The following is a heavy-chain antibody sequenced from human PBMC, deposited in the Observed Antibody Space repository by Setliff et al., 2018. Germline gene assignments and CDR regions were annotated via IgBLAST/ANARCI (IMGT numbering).Heavy chain of an antibody. CDR3: ARGVVRGVIRFDY. D-gene: IGHD3-10*01. Sequence: SETLSLTCAVYGGSFSGYYWSWIRQPPGKGLEWIGEINHRGSTNYNPSLKSRVTISVDTSKNQFSLKLSSVTAADTAVYYCARGVVRGVIRFDYWGQGTLVTVSS. V-gene: IGHV4-34*01. CDR2: INHRGST. J-gene: IGHJ4*02. CDR1: GGSFSGYY.